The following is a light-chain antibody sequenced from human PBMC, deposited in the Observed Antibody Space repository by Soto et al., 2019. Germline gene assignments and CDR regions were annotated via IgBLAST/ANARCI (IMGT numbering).Light chain of an antibody. CDR3: QQHGTSEII. CDR1: QTLSNSF. CDR2: DTS. V-gene: IGKV3-20*01. J-gene: IGKJ5*01. Sequence: EIVLTQSPGTLSLSPGERATLSCRASQTLSNSFIAWYQQKPGQAPRLLIYDTSSRATGVPDRYSASGSGTDFTLTISRLEPEEFAVFFCQQHGTSEIIFGQGTRLEIK.